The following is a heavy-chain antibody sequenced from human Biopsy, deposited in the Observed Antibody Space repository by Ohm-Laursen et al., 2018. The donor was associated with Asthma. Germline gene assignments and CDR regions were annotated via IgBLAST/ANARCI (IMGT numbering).Heavy chain of an antibody. CDR2: ISFDGSNK. D-gene: IGHD2-21*02. J-gene: IGHJ6*02. V-gene: IGHV3-30*03. CDR3: ASYEVVTAILPMDV. CDR1: GFSFSRYG. Sequence: SLRLSCTASGFSFSRYGMHWVRQAPGKGLEWVAVISFDGSNKYYGDSVKGRFTIARDNSKNTVYLQMNSLRAEDTAVYYCASYEVVTAILPMDVWGQGTTVIVSS.